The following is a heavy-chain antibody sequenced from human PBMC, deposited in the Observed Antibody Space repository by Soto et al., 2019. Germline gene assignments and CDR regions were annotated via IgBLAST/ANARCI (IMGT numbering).Heavy chain of an antibody. D-gene: IGHD3-9*01. J-gene: IGHJ5*02. Sequence: PSETLSLTWSVLGGSISSSSYYWGWIRQNPGKGLGCIGNISYSGSTYYNPTLKSRLIISVDTSKSQFSLKLSSVTAADTAVYYCARGRPANYDILTGFRSALDPWGQGTLVTVSS. V-gene: IGHV4-39*07. CDR3: ARGRPANYDILTGFRSALDP. CDR1: GGSISSSSYY. CDR2: ISYSGST.